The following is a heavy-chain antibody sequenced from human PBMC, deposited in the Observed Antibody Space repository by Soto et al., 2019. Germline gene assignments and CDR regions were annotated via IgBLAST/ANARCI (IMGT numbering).Heavy chain of an antibody. D-gene: IGHD2-2*01. J-gene: IGHJ6*02. CDR3: AKEVVAPAGHYYYCRDV. Sequence: QVQLVESGGGVVQPGRSLRLSCAASGFTFNSYGMHWVRQAPGKGLEWVAAISNDGSNKYHVDSVKGRFTISRDNSKNTLYLQMNSLRAEDTTVYYSAKEVVAPAGHYYYCRDVWGHGTTVAVSS. CDR1: GFTFNSYG. V-gene: IGHV3-30*18. CDR2: ISNDGSNK.